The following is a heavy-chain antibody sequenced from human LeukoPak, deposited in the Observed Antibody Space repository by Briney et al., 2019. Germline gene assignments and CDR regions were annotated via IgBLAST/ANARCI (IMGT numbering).Heavy chain of an antibody. V-gene: IGHV3-30*02. CDR2: IRYDGSNK. D-gene: IGHD4-17*01. Sequence: QPGGSLRLSCAASGFTFSSYGMHWVRQAPGKGLEWVAFIRYDGSNKYYADSVKGRFTISRDNSKNTLYLQMNSLRAEDTAVYYCAKDDLMTTVTTVDCWGQGTLVTVPS. CDR1: GFTFSSYG. J-gene: IGHJ4*02. CDR3: AKDDLMTTVTTVDC.